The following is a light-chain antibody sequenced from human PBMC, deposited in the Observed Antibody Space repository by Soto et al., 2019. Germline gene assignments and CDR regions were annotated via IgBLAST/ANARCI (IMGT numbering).Light chain of an antibody. J-gene: IGKJ1*01. CDR1: QSVNSN. CDR3: QQYNNWGT. Sequence: EIVMTQSPGTLSVSPGERATLSCRASQSVNSNLAWYRQKPGQAPRLLIYDASTRATCIPARFSGSGSGTEFTLTISSLQSEDFAVYYCQQYNNWGTFGQGTKVEIK. V-gene: IGKV3-15*01. CDR2: DAS.